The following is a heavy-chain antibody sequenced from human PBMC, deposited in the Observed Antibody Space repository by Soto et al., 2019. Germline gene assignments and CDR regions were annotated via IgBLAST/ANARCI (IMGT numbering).Heavy chain of an antibody. D-gene: IGHD6-19*01. Sequence: QITLKESGPTQVKPTQTLTLTCTVSGFSLSTIGVGVGWIRQPPGKALEWLALIFWNDDKRYSPSLRTRLTTTTDTSKNQVVLTMTNMVTVDTATYHCAHTTGSSGWAIMDSWGQGTLVTVSS. J-gene: IGHJ1*01. CDR2: IFWNDDK. V-gene: IGHV2-5*01. CDR1: GFSLSTIGVG. CDR3: AHTTGSSGWAIMDS.